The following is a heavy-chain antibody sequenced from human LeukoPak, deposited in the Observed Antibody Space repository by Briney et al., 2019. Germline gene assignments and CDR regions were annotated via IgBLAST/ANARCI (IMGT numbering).Heavy chain of an antibody. CDR2: INWNGGST. J-gene: IGHJ4*02. Sequence: GGSLRLSCAASGFTFSSYGMSWVRQAPGKGLEWVSGINWNGGSTGYADSVKGRFTISRDNAKNSLYLQMNSLRAEDTALYYCARDSRIFCSGGSCYGTSVIDYWGQGTLVTVSS. CDR3: ARDSRIFCSGGSCYGTSVIDY. D-gene: IGHD2-15*01. CDR1: GFTFSSYG. V-gene: IGHV3-20*04.